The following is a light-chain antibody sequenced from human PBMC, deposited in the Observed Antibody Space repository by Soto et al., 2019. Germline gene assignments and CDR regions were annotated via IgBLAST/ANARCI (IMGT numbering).Light chain of an antibody. Sequence: DIQMTQSPSTLSGSVGDRVTITCRASQTISSWLAWYQQKPGKAPKLLIYDASSLESGVPSRFSGSGSGTEFTLTISRLQPDDFAGYYCQQYNSYSGTFGKGTKVDIK. CDR2: DAS. CDR3: QQYNSYSGT. V-gene: IGKV1-5*01. CDR1: QTISSW. J-gene: IGKJ1*01.